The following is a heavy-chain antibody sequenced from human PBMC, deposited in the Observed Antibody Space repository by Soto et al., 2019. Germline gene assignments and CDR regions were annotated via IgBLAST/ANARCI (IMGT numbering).Heavy chain of an antibody. V-gene: IGHV3-13*05. J-gene: IGHJ6*02. CDR1: GFTFSSYD. CDR2: IGTAGDP. D-gene: IGHD3-9*01. Sequence: GVLRLSCAASGFTFSSYDMHWVRQATGKGLEWVSAIGTAGDPYYPGSVKGRFTISRENAKNSLYLQMNSLRAGDTAVYYCARGGYDILTGAHYGMDVWGQGTTVTVSS. CDR3: ARGGYDILTGAHYGMDV.